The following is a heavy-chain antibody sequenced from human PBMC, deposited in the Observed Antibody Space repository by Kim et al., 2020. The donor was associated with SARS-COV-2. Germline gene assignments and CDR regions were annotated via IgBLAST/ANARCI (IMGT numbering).Heavy chain of an antibody. V-gene: IGHV3-7*01. CDR3: AREGWGGFDQ. CDR2: IKQDGSKR. J-gene: IGHJ4*02. CDR1: GFSFSSYW. D-gene: IGHD7-27*01. Sequence: GGSLRLSCAASGFSFSSYWISWVRQDPGKRLEWVANIKQDGSKREYVDSVKGRFTISRDNAENSLYLQMNSLRVEDTAVYYCAREGWGGFDQWGQGTLVT.